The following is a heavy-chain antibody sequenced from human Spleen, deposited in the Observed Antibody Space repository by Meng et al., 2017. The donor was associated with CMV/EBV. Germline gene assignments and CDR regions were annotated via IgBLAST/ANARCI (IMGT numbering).Heavy chain of an antibody. Sequence: SFFWSWIRQPPGKGLEWIGYIDYSGSANYNPSLKRRVTMSVDASKNQFSLKLSSVTAADTAVYYCARGASMIFGVVIRIFYFDYWGQGTLVTVSS. J-gene: IGHJ4*02. CDR2: IDYSGSA. CDR3: ARGASMIFGVVIRIFYFDY. V-gene: IGHV4-59*12. CDR1: SFF. D-gene: IGHD3/OR15-3a*01.